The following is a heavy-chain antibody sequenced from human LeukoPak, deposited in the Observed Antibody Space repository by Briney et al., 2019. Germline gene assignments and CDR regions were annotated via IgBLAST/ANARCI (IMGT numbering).Heavy chain of an antibody. CDR1: GFTCDDYA. Sequence: GGSLRLPCAASGFTCDDYAMHWVRQAPGKGLEWVSRISWNSGSIGYADSVKGRFTISRDNAKNSLYLQMNSLRAEDTALYYCAKDGYDYYDSSGYYGYWGQGTLVTVSS. J-gene: IGHJ4*02. CDR2: ISWNSGSI. CDR3: AKDGYDYYDSSGYYGY. D-gene: IGHD3-22*01. V-gene: IGHV3-9*01.